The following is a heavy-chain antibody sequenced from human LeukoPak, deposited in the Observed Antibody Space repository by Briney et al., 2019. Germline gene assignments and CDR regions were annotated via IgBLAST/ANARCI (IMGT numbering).Heavy chain of an antibody. D-gene: IGHD3-10*01. Sequence: QPGGSLRLSCAASGFTFSSYEMNWVRQAPGKGLEWVSYISSSGSTIYYADSVKGRFTISRDNAKNSLYLQMNSLRAEDTAVYYCARDPFPLMVRGVIGAFDIWGQGTMVTVSS. CDR1: GFTFSSYE. CDR3: ARDPFPLMVRGVIGAFDI. J-gene: IGHJ3*02. V-gene: IGHV3-48*03. CDR2: ISSSGSTI.